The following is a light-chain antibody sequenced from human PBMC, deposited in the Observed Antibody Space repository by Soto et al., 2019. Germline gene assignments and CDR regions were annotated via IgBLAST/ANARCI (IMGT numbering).Light chain of an antibody. CDR3: QQYGSAPRT. CDR2: GAS. V-gene: IGKV3-20*01. J-gene: IGKJ1*01. CDR1: QSVSNNF. Sequence: EIVLTQSPGTLSLSPGXRATLSCRASQSVSNNFLAWYQQQPGQAPRLLIYGASNRATGVPDRFSGDGSGTDFTLTISRLEPEDFAVYYCQQYGSAPRTFGQGTNVDIK.